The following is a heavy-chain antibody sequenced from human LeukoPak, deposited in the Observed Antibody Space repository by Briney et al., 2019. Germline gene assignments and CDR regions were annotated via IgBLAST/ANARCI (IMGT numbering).Heavy chain of an antibody. CDR3: ARDRGYSNYYDY. D-gene: IGHD4-11*01. CDR1: GFTFSSHI. CDR2: ISKTSNTR. V-gene: IGHV3-48*02. J-gene: IGHJ4*02. Sequence: GGSLRLSCAASGFTFSSHIMNWVRQAPGKGLEWVSYISKTSNTRDYADSVKGRFTISRDNAKNSLYLQMNSLRDEDTAVYYCARDRGYSNYYDYWGQGTLVTVSS.